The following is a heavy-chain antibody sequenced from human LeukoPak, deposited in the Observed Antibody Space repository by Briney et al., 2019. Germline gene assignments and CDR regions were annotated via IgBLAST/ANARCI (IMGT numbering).Heavy chain of an antibody. CDR3: ARGVEPLAANTLAY. CDR1: GVTVITND. V-gene: IGHV3-53*01. J-gene: IGHJ4*02. Sequence: GRSLTLSCEAAGVTVITNDMTWVRQAPGQGLQCVSVLYSDGNTKYADSVQGRFTISRDNSKNTLYLEMNSLSPDDTAVYYCARGVEPLAANTLAYWGQGTLVTVSS. D-gene: IGHD1-14*01. CDR2: LYSDGNT.